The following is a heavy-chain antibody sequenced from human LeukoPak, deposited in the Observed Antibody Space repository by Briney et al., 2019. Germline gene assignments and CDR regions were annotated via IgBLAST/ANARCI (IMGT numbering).Heavy chain of an antibody. D-gene: IGHD3-10*01. J-gene: IGHJ6*03. CDR1: GLTFSSYW. Sequence: PGGSLRLSCAASGLTFSSYWMSWVRQAPGKGLEWVANIKQDGSEKYYVDSVKGRFTISRDNAKNSLYLQMNSLRAEDTAVYYCARDQKGYAYYASVFYYYYMDVWGKGTTVTVSS. CDR2: IKQDGSEK. CDR3: ARDQKGYAYYASVFYYYYMDV. V-gene: IGHV3-7*01.